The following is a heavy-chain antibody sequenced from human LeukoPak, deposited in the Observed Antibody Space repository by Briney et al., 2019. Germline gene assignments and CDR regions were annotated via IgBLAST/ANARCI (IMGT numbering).Heavy chain of an antibody. D-gene: IGHD3-3*02. CDR1: GDSVSSKSAA. V-gene: IGHV6-1*01. J-gene: IGHJ4*02. Sequence: SQTLSLTCGISGDSVSSKSAAWNWIRQSPSRGLEWLGRTYYRSKWYNDFAVSVRSRITINPDTSKNQFSLHLNSVTPEDTAIYYCAGGTFLQYLSPFDSWGQGTLVTVSS. CDR2: TYYRSKWYN. CDR3: AGGTFLQYLSPFDS.